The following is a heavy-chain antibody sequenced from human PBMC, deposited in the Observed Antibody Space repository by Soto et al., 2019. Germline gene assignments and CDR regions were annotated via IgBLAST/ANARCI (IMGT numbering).Heavy chain of an antibody. Sequence: QPGGSLRLSCTASGFTFGDYAMSWVRQAPGKGLEWVGFIRSKAYGGTTEYAASVKGRFTISRDDSKSIAYLQMNSLKTEDTAEYYCTRSEDTAMVPDYYYYGMDVWGQGTTVTVSS. D-gene: IGHD5-18*01. CDR1: GFTFGDYA. CDR3: TRSEDTAMVPDYYYYGMDV. V-gene: IGHV3-49*04. J-gene: IGHJ6*02. CDR2: IRSKAYGGTT.